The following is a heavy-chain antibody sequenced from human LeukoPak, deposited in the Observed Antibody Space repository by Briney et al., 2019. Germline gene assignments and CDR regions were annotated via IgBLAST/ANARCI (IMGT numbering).Heavy chain of an antibody. J-gene: IGHJ4*02. Sequence: SETLSLACAVYGGSFSGYYWSWIRQPPGKGLEWIGEINHSGSTNYNPSLKSRVTISVDTSKNQFSLKLSSVTAADTAVYYYARVCSSTSCYLGGLDYWGQGTLVTVSS. CDR3: ARVCSSTSCYLGGLDY. CDR2: INHSGST. V-gene: IGHV4-34*01. CDR1: GGSFSGYY. D-gene: IGHD2-2*01.